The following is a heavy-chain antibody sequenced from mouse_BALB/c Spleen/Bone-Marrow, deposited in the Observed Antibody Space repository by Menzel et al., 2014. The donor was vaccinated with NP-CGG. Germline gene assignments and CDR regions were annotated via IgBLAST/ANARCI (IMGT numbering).Heavy chain of an antibody. J-gene: IGHJ4*01. CDR1: GFNIKDTY. CDR3: ARSRDYGSNYYAMDY. D-gene: IGHD1-1*01. Sequence: EVMLVESGAELVKPGASVKLSCTASGFNIKDTYMRWVKQRPEQGLEWIGRIDPADGNTKYDPKFQGKATITADTSSNTAYLQLSSLTSEDTAVYYCARSRDYGSNYYAMDYWGQGTSVTVSA. V-gene: IGHV14-3*02. CDR2: IDPADGNT.